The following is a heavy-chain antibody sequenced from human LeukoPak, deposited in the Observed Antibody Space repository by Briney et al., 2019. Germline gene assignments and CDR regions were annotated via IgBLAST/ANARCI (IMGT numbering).Heavy chain of an antibody. V-gene: IGHV4-31*03. CDR2: IYYSGST. D-gene: IGHD3-10*01. CDR1: GGSISSGGYY. CDR3: ATLLLWFGELYFDY. Sequence: SETLSLTSTVSGGSISSGGYYWSWIRQHPGKGLEWIGYIYYSGSTYYNPSLKSRVTISVDTSKNQFSLKLSSVTAADTAVYYCATLLLWFGELYFDYWGQGTLVTVSS. J-gene: IGHJ4*02.